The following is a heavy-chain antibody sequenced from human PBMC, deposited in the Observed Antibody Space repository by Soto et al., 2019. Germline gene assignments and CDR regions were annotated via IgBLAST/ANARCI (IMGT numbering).Heavy chain of an antibody. J-gene: IGHJ6*02. CDR3: AKDRRPNYYYAMDV. CDR2: ISYDGSNK. D-gene: IGHD6-25*01. Sequence: QVQLVESGGGVVQPGRSLRLSCAASGFTFSSYGMHWVRQAPGKGLEWVAVISYDGSNKYYADSVKGRFTISRDNSKNTPYLQMNSLRAEDTAVYYCAKDRRPNYYYAMDVWGQGTTVTVSS. CDR1: GFTFSSYG. V-gene: IGHV3-30*18.